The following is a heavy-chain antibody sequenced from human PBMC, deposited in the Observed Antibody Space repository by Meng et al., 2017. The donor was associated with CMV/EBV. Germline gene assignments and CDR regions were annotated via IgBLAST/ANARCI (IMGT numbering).Heavy chain of an antibody. D-gene: IGHD3-3*01. V-gene: IGHV4-30-4*08. J-gene: IGHJ4*02. CDR1: GGSISSGDYY. CDR2: IYYSGST. CDR3: ARDNRRGGVDY. Sequence: VPLPEAAPGMVKPSQTRSLTCTVSGGSISSGDYYWSWIRQPPGKGLEWIGYIYYSGSTYYNPSLKSRVTISVDTSKNQFSLKLSSVTAADTAVYYCARDNRRGGVDYWGQGTLVTVSS.